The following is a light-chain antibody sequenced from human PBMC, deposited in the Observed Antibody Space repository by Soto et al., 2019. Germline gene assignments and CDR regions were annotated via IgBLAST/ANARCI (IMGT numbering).Light chain of an antibody. CDR1: SGHSSYA. Sequence: QLVLTQSPSASASLGASVKLTCTLSSGHSSYAIAWHHQQPEKGPRYLMKLDSDGSHTKGDAIPDRFSGSSSGAERYLPISSLQSEDQADYYCQTWGTGIHVVFGGGTLLTLL. CDR3: QTWGTGIHVV. V-gene: IGLV4-69*01. J-gene: IGLJ2*01. CDR2: LDSDGSH.